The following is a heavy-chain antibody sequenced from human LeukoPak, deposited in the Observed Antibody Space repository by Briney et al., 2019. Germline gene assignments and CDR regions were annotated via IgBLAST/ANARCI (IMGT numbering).Heavy chain of an antibody. V-gene: IGHV3-23*01. CDR1: GFTFSSYA. CDR2: ISGSGGST. Sequence: PGGSLRPSCAASGFTFSSYAMSWVRQAPGKGLEWVSAISGSGGSTYYADSVKGRFTISRDNSKNTLYLQMNSLRAEDTAVYYCAKDSVATIGASDYWGQGTLVTVSS. J-gene: IGHJ4*02. D-gene: IGHD5-12*01. CDR3: AKDSVATIGASDY.